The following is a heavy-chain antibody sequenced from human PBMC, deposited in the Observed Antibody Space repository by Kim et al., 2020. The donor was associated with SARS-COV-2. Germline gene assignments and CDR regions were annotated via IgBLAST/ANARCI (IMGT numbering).Heavy chain of an antibody. CDR2: IYFSGST. Sequence: SETLSLTCTVSGGSMIGYYWNWIWQSPGKGLERIGYIYFSGSTSYNPSPKSRVSISMDTYRNQFFLRLSPVSTADTATYLCASGGQRPLDGPCSTRWLDP. CDR1: GGSMIGYY. CDR3: ASGGQRPLDGPCSTRWLDP. D-gene: IGHD3-16*01. J-gene: IGHJ5*02. V-gene: IGHV4-59*13.